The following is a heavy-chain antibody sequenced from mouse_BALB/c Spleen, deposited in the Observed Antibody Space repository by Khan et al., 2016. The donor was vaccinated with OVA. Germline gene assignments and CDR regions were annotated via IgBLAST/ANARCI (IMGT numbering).Heavy chain of an antibody. D-gene: IGHD4-1*01. J-gene: IGHJ3*01. V-gene: IGHV5-6*01. Sequence: EVELVESGGDLMKPGGSLKLSCAASGFTFSTYGMSWVRQTSDKSLVWVATINSGGYYTYYPDSVQGRFTVSRNNARNTLYLQMSSLKSEDTAMYYCASHLTGSFAYWGQGTLVTVSA. CDR1: GFTFSTYG. CDR3: ASHLTGSFAY. CDR2: INSGGYYT.